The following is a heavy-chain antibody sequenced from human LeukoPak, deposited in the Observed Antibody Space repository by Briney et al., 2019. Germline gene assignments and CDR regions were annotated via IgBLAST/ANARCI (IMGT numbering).Heavy chain of an antibody. Sequence: EPSETLSLTCTVSGGSISTYYWSWIRQPPGKGLEWIGYIYYSGNTNSNPSLKSRVTISADTSKNQISLKLSSVTAADAAVYYCARVLSSSWGYYYYMDVWGKGTTVTISS. V-gene: IGHV4-59*01. CDR1: GGSISTYY. CDR3: ARVLSSSWGYYYYMDV. D-gene: IGHD6-13*01. J-gene: IGHJ6*03. CDR2: IYYSGNT.